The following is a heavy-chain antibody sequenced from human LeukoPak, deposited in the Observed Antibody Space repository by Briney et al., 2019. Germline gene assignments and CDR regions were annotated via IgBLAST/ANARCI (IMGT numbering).Heavy chain of an antibody. D-gene: IGHD3/OR15-3a*01. V-gene: IGHV3-33*06. Sequence: GRSLRLSCAASGFXFSNYGIHWVRQAPGKGLEWVAVIWFDGSNEDYADSVKGRFTISRDNSKNTLFLQMNSLRAEDTAVYYCAKVVPFELGFDYWGQGTLVTVSS. CDR1: GFXFSNYG. J-gene: IGHJ4*02. CDR2: IWFDGSNE. CDR3: AKVVPFELGFDY.